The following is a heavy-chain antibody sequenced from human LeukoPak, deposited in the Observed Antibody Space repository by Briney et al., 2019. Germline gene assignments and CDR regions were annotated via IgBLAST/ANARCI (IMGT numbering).Heavy chain of an antibody. CDR1: GGSFSAYY. V-gene: IGHV4-34*01. J-gene: IGHJ4*02. Sequence: SETLSLTCAVHGGSFSAYYWSWIRQPPGKGLEWIGEINPTGGTNYNPSLKSRVTMSIDTSKKHFSLNLTSVIAADTAVYYCARGDHYDSWSDYYTQTGYYFDYWGQGTLVTVSS. CDR3: ARGDHYDSWSDYYTQTGYYFDY. CDR2: INPTGGT. D-gene: IGHD3-3*01.